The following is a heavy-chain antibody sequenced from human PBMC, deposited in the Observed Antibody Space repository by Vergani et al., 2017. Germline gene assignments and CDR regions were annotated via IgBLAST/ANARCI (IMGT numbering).Heavy chain of an antibody. CDR3: ARGGYSGSYYADGATYYGMDV. J-gene: IGHJ6*02. D-gene: IGHD1-26*01. CDR2: ISSSSSYI. Sequence: EVQLVESGGGLVKPGGSLRLSCAASGFTFSSYSMNWVRQAPGKGLEWVSSISSSSSYIYYADSVKGRFTISRDNAKNSLYLKMNSLRAEDTAVYYCARGGYSGSYYADGATYYGMDVWGQGTTVTVSS. CDR1: GFTFSSYS. V-gene: IGHV3-21*01.